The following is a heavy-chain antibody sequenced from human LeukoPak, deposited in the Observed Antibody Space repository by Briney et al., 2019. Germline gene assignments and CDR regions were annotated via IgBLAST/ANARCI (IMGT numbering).Heavy chain of an antibody. Sequence: KPSETLSLTCTVAGASISSYYWSWIRQPAGKGLEWIGRIYTSGSTNYNPSLKSRVTMSVDTSKNQFSLKLSSVTAADTAVYYCARSFRRATVTTRYWYFDLWGRGTLVTVSS. D-gene: IGHD4-17*01. J-gene: IGHJ2*01. CDR1: GASISSYY. CDR3: ARSFRRATVTTRYWYFDL. CDR2: IYTSGST. V-gene: IGHV4-4*07.